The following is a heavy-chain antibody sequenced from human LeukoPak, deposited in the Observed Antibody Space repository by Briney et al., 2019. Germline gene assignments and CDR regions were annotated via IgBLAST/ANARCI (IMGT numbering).Heavy chain of an antibody. CDR2: ISSSSSYI. CDR1: GFTFSSYS. Sequence: PRGSLRLSCAASGFTFSSYSMNWVRQAPGKGLEWVSSISSSSSYIYYADSVKGRFTVSRDNAKNSLYLQMNSLRAEDTAVYYCARCPVAKDYGMDVWGQGTTVTVSS. J-gene: IGHJ6*02. CDR3: ARCPVAKDYGMDV. D-gene: IGHD4-23*01. V-gene: IGHV3-21*01.